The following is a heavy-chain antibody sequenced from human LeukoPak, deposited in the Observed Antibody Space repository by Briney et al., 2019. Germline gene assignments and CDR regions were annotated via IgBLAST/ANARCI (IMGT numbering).Heavy chain of an antibody. D-gene: IGHD3-3*01. CDR1: GGSFSGYY. V-gene: IGHV3-23*01. CDR3: AKVSIFGVVIAATFDY. J-gene: IGHJ4*02. Sequence: ETLSLTCAVYGGSFSGYYWSWVRQAPGKGLEWVSAISGSGGSTYYADSVKGRFTISRDNSKNTLYLQMNSLRAEDTAVYYCAKVSIFGVVIAATFDYWGQGTLVTVSS. CDR2: ISGSGGST.